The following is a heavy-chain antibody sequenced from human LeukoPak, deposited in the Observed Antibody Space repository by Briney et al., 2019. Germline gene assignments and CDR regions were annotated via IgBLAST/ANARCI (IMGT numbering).Heavy chain of an antibody. CDR3: ARVRDTAMVMDAFDI. J-gene: IGHJ3*02. D-gene: IGHD5-18*01. CDR1: GFTFSSYA. CDR2: ISYDGSNK. V-gene: IGHV3-30*04. Sequence: GGSLRLSCAASGFTFSSYAMHWVRQAPGKALEWVAVISYDGSNKYYADSVKGRFTISRDNSKNTLYLQMNSLRAEDTAVYYCARVRDTAMVMDAFDIWGQGTMVTVSS.